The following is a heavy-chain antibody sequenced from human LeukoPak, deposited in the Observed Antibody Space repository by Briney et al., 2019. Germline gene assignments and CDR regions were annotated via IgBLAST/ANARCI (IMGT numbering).Heavy chain of an antibody. V-gene: IGHV3-23*01. CDR3: AKTPRYYYDSSGYYPPPDY. D-gene: IGHD3-22*01. CDR2: ISADSSST. J-gene: IGHJ4*02. Sequence: GGSLRLSCAASGFTFSSYAMSWVRQAPGKGLEWVSAISADSSSTYYADSVKGGFTISRDNSKNTLYLQMNSLRAEDTAVYYCAKTPRYYYDSSGYYPPPDYWGQGTLVTVSS. CDR1: GFTFSSYA.